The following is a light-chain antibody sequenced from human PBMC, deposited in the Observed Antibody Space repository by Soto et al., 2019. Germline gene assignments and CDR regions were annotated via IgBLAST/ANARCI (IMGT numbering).Light chain of an antibody. CDR1: SSNIGAGYD. CDR2: GNN. J-gene: IGLJ7*01. Sequence: QSVLTQPPAVSGAPGQRVTISCTGSSSNIGAGYDVHWYRQLPGTAPKLLIYGNNNRPSGVPDRFSGSKSGTSASLAITGLQAEDEADYYCQSYDSSLRTVFGGGTQLTVL. CDR3: QSYDSSLRTV. V-gene: IGLV1-40*01.